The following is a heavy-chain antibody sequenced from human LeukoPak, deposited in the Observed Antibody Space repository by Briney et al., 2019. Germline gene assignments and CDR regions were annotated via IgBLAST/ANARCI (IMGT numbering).Heavy chain of an antibody. J-gene: IGHJ5*02. D-gene: IGHD3-10*01. CDR1: GFTFSSYW. CDR3: ARAKLYGSAPFDP. CDR2: ISSSSSYI. V-gene: IGHV3-21*01. Sequence: GGSLRLSCAASGFTFSSYWMSWVRQAPGKGLEWVSSISSSSSYIYYADSVKGRFTISRDNAKNSLYLQMNSLRAEDTAVYYCARAKLYGSAPFDPWGQGTLVTVSS.